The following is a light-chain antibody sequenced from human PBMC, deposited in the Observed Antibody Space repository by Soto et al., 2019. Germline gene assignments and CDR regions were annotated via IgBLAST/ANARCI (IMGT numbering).Light chain of an antibody. J-gene: IGKJ1*01. V-gene: IGKV3-20*01. CDR1: QSVSSNF. CDR2: GAS. Sequence: EIVLTQSPGTLSLSPGDRATLSCRASQSVSSNFLAWYQQKPGQAPRHLIYGASIRATGIPDRFSGSGSGTDFTLTIRRLEPEDFAMYCCHQYGSSPRTFGQGTKGEIK. CDR3: HQYGSSPRT.